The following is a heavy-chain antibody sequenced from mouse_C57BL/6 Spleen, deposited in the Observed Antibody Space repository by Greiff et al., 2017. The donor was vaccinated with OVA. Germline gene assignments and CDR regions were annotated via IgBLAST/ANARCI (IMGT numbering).Heavy chain of an antibody. CDR2: IDPSDSYT. CDR3: ARGSWYFDD. Sequence: QVQLQQPGAELVKPGASVKLSCKASGYTFTSYWMQWVKQRPGQGLEWIGEIDPSDSYTNYNQKFKGKATLTVDTSSSTAYMQLSSLTSEDSAVYYCARGSWYFDDWGQGTTLTVSS. J-gene: IGHJ2*01. V-gene: IGHV1-50*01. D-gene: IGHD1-1*01. CDR1: GYTFTSYW.